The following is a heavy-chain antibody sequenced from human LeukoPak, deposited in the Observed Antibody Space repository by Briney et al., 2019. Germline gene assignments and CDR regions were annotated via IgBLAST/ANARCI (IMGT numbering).Heavy chain of an antibody. V-gene: IGHV4-31*03. J-gene: IGHJ4*02. CDR3: ARPRPGSSGLDFDY. CDR2: IYYSGST. CDR1: GGSISSGGYY. Sequence: NPSETLSLTCTVSGGSISSGGYYWSWIRQHPGKGLEWIGYIYYSGSTYYNPSLKSRVTISVDTSKNQFSLKLSSVTAADTAVYYCARPRPGSSGLDFDYWGQGTLVTVSS. D-gene: IGHD1-26*01.